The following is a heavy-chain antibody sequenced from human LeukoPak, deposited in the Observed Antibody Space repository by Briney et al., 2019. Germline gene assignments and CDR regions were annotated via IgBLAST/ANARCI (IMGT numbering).Heavy chain of an antibody. V-gene: IGHV3-15*01. D-gene: IGHD3-22*01. Sequence: GRSLRLSCAASGFTFSNAWMSWVRQAPGKGLEWVGRIKSKTDGGTTDYAAPVKGRFTISRDDSKNTLYLQMNSLKTEDTAVYYCTTERTYYYDSSGYLHPHFSDYWGQGTLVTVSS. CDR3: TTERTYYYDSSGYLHPHFSDY. J-gene: IGHJ4*02. CDR2: IKSKTDGGTT. CDR1: GFTFSNAW.